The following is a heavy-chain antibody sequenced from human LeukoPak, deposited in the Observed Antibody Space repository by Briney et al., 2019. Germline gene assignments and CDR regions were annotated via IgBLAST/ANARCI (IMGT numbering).Heavy chain of an antibody. CDR2: IIPIFGTA. CDR3: ARDKGGRPPSYHYYMDV. D-gene: IGHD6-6*01. J-gene: IGHJ6*03. CDR1: GYTFTGYY. V-gene: IGHV1-69*05. Sequence: ASVKVSCRASGYTFTGYYMHWVRQAPGQGLEWMGGIIPIFGTANYAQKFQGRVTITTDESTSTAYMELSSLRSEDTAVYYCARDKGGRPPSYHYYMDVWGKGTTVTVSS.